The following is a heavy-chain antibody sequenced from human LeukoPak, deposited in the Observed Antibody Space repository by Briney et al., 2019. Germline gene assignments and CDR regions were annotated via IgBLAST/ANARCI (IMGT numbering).Heavy chain of an antibody. Sequence: GRSLRLSCAASGFTFSSYAMHWVRQAPGKGLEWVAVISYDGSNKYYADSVKGRFTISRDNSKNTLYLQMNSLRAEDTAVYYCASSAVAGTPFAYGGQGPLVPAPS. CDR3: ASSAVAGTPFAY. CDR2: ISYDGSNK. D-gene: IGHD6-19*01. J-gene: IGHJ4*02. V-gene: IGHV3-30-3*01. CDR1: GFTFSSYA.